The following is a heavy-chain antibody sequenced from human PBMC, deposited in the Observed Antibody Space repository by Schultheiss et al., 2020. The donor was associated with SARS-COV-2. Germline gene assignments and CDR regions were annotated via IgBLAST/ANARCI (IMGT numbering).Heavy chain of an antibody. D-gene: IGHD6-19*01. CDR1: GGSISSSSYY. CDR2: IYTSGST. J-gene: IGHJ6*02. CDR3: ARDLGIAVAGGMDV. V-gene: IGHV4-39*07. Sequence: SETLSLTCTVSGGSISSSSYYWGWIRQPPGKGLEWIGRIYTSGSTNYNPSLKSRVTMSVDTSKNQFSLKLSSVTAADTAVYYCARDLGIAVAGGMDVWGQGTTVTVSS.